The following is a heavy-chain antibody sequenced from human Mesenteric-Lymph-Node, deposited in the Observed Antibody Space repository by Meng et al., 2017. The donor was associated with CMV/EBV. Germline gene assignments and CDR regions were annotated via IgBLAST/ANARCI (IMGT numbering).Heavy chain of an antibody. J-gene: IGHJ4*02. V-gene: IGHV3-48*03. D-gene: IGHD3-22*01. Sequence: GESLKISCAVSGFNLNRYEMNWVRQAPGKGLEWVAYTSYSGSPTKYADSVRGRFTISRDNAKNSLYLQMNSLRAEDTAVYYCARAPGYYDSSGLAPYWGQGTLVTVSS. CDR1: GFNLNRYE. CDR3: ARAPGYYDSSGLAPY. CDR2: TSYSGSPT.